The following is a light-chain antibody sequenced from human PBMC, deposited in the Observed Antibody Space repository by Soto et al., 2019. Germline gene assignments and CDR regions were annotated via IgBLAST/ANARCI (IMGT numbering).Light chain of an antibody. CDR3: QQYYNTPVT. CDR1: QSVLYNSNNKNY. V-gene: IGKV4-1*01. CDR2: WAS. Sequence: DIVMTQSPDSLAVSLGERATINCKSSQSVLYNSNNKNYLAWYQQQPGQPPKMIIYWASSLLFGVPDRFSASGSGSDFTLTINSLQPEDVAVYYCQQYYNTPVTFGPGTKVEIK. J-gene: IGKJ1*01.